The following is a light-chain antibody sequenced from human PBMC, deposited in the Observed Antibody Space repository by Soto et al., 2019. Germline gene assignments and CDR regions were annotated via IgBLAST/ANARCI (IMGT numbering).Light chain of an antibody. CDR2: EVS. V-gene: IGLV2-14*01. J-gene: IGLJ3*02. Sequence: QSVLTQPASVSGSPGQSITISCTGTSSDVGGYNYVSWYQQHPGKAPKLMIYEVSNRPSGVSNRFSGSKSGNTATLTISGLEDEDEADYYCSSYTSSSTRVFGGGTKLTVI. CDR3: SSYTSSSTRV. CDR1: SSDVGGYNY.